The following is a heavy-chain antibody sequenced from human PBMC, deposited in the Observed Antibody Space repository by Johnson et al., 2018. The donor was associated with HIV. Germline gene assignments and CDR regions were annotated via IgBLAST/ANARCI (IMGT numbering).Heavy chain of an antibody. V-gene: IGHV3-7*03. Sequence: MLLVESGGGLVQPGASLRLSCAASGFTFRNFWMNWVRQAPGKGLVWVANINQEGGGKYDVDSLKGRFTISRDNARNSLYLEMNSLRVEDTALYYCAKDIEWELQNDAFDIWGQGTMVTVSS. CDR2: INQEGGGK. J-gene: IGHJ3*02. CDR3: AKDIEWELQNDAFDI. CDR1: GFTFRNFW. D-gene: IGHD1-26*01.